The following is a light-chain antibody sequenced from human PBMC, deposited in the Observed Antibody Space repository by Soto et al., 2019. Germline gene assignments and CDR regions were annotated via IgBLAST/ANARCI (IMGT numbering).Light chain of an antibody. CDR1: NKDVGTYNF. V-gene: IGLV2-14*01. J-gene: IGLJ2*01. CDR2: EVS. CDR3: SSYTGSNTLVV. Sequence: QSALTQPASVSGSPGQSITISCTGTNKDVGTYNFVSWYQQHPGKAPKLMISEVSNRPSGVSSRFSGSKSGNTASLTISGLQPDDEAFYYCSSYTGSNTLVVFGGGTKVTVL.